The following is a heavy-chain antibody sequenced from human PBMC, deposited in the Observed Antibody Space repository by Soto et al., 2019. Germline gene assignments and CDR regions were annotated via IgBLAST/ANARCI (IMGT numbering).Heavy chain of an antibody. V-gene: IGHV1-2*02. CDR3: ARIGRNYYYYGMDV. CDR2: INPNSGGT. J-gene: IGHJ6*02. CDR1: GYSFTGYY. D-gene: IGHD1-26*01. Sequence: ASVKGSCKASGYSFTGYYMHWVRQAPGQGLEWMGWINPNSGGTNYAQKFQGRVTMTRDTSISTAYMELSRLRSDDTAVYYCARIGRNYYYYGMDVWGQGTTVTVSS.